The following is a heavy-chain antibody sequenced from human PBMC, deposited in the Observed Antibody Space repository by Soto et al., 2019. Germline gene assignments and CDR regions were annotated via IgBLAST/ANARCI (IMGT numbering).Heavy chain of an antibody. Sequence: QVQLVQSGAEVKKPGASVKVSCKASGYTFTSYDINWVRQATGQGLEWMGWMNPNSGNTGYAQKFQGRVTMTRNTSIRTAYMELRSLRSEDTAVYYCARAITMIVVVNAFDIWGQGTMVTVSS. CDR3: ARAITMIVVVNAFDI. V-gene: IGHV1-8*01. CDR1: GYTFTSYD. J-gene: IGHJ3*02. CDR2: MNPNSGNT. D-gene: IGHD3-22*01.